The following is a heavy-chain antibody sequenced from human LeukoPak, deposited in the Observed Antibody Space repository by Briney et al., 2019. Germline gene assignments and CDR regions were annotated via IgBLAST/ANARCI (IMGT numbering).Heavy chain of an antibody. V-gene: IGHV4-4*07. CDR2: IYGGST. D-gene: IGHD3-10*01. CDR3: AGGSGLNWFDP. J-gene: IGHJ5*02. CDR1: DASISSYY. Sequence: PSETLSLTCSVSDASISSYYWTWIRQPAGKRLEWIGRIYGGSTEYNPSLKSRVTMSLDTSKNQFSLKLSSVTAADTAVYYCAGGSGLNWFDPWGQGTLVTVSS.